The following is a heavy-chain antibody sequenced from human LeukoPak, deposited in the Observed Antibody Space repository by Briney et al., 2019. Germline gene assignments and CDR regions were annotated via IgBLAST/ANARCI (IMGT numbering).Heavy chain of an antibody. D-gene: IGHD4-11*01. CDR3: ATTDYGNYRRL. Sequence: GASLNSSWKASGYSFTSYWIGWVRQLPGKGLGWMGIISPGDSDTSYSTSFQGEVTISAAKSSTTAYLQCSSLKASATVFYSAATTDYGNYRRLWGQGTLVTVSS. CDR2: ISPGDSDT. CDR1: GYSFTSYW. J-gene: IGHJ4*02. V-gene: IGHV5-51*03.